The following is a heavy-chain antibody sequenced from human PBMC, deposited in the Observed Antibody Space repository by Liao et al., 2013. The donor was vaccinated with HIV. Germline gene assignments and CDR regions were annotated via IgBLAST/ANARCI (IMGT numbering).Heavy chain of an antibody. J-gene: IGHJ4*02. CDR1: GGSMRSYY. CDR3: ARHDYNNYVRY. Sequence: QVQLQESGPGLVKPSETLSLTCTVSGGSMRSYYWSWIRQPPGKGLEWIGSIYHSGGTDYNPSLKSRVTISVDTSKNQFSLKLRFVTAADTALYYCARHDYNNYVRYWGQGTLVTVSS. V-gene: IGHV4-59*01. CDR2: IYHSGGT. D-gene: IGHD4-11*01.